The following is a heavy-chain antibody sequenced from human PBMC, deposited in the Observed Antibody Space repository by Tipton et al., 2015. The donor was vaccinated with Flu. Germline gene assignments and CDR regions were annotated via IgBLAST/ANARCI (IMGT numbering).Heavy chain of an antibody. CDR2: IYYSGST. V-gene: IGHV4-59*12. D-gene: IGHD3-3*01. J-gene: IGHJ6*02. CDR3: ARDGDDDFWSGYRQADYYGMDV. Sequence: TLSLTCTVSGGSISSYYWSWIRQPPGKGLEWIGYIYYSGSTNYNPSLKSRVTMSVDTSKNQFSLKLSSVTAADTAVYYCARDGDDDFWSGYRQADYYGMDVWDQGP. CDR1: GGSISSYY.